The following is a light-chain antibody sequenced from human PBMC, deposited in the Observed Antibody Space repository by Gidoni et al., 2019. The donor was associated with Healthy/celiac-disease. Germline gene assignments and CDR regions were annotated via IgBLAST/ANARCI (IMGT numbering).Light chain of an antibody. Sequence: AIQMTQSPSSLSASVGDRVTITCRASQGIRNDLGWYQQKPWKAPKLLIYAASSIQSGVPSRFSGSGSGTDFTLTISSLQPEDFATYYCLQDYNYPYTFGQGTKLEIK. CDR2: AAS. CDR1: QGIRND. CDR3: LQDYNYPYT. J-gene: IGKJ2*01. V-gene: IGKV1-6*01.